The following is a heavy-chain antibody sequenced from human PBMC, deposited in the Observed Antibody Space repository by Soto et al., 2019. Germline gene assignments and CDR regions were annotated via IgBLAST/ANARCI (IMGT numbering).Heavy chain of an antibody. V-gene: IGHV4-31*03. Sequence: SETLSLTCSVSGGSISRGGYYWSWIRQRPGKGLEWIGYVYFNGNTYSNPSLKSRVTMSADMSADQFSLNLRSVTAADSGLYYCARQITMVRGIDYWGQGTLVTVSS. CDR3: ARQITMVRGIDY. CDR1: GGSISRGGYY. CDR2: VYFNGNT. D-gene: IGHD3-10*01. J-gene: IGHJ4*02.